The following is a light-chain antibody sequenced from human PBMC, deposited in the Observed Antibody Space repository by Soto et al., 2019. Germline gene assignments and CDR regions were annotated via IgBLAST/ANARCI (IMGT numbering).Light chain of an antibody. V-gene: IGKV3-20*01. J-gene: IGKJ1*01. CDR2: GAS. CDR3: QQYGSSRT. Sequence: ELVFTQSPGTLSLSAGERAALACRASQSVGNNYLAWYQQKPGQAPRLLIYGASNRATGIPARFSGSGSGADFTLTISSLEPEDFAVYYCQQYGSSRTFGQGTKVDIK. CDR1: QSVGNNY.